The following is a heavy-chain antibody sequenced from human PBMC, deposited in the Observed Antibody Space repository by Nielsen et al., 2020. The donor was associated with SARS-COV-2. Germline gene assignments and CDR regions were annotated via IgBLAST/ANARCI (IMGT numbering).Heavy chain of an antibody. V-gene: IGHV1-18*04. CDR3: ATTGYGDYVNY. J-gene: IGHJ4*02. D-gene: IGHD4-17*01. Sequence: ASVKVSCKASGYTFSKYGISWVRQAPGQGLEWMGWISAHNGNTIYAQKLQGRVSMTTDSSTSTAYMELRSLRSDDTAVYYCATTGYGDYVNYWGQGTLVTVSS. CDR1: GYTFSKYG. CDR2: ISAHNGNT.